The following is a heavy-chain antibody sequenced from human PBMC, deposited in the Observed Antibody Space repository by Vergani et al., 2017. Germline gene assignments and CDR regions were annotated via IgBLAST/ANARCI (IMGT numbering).Heavy chain of an antibody. V-gene: IGHV3-21*01. Sequence: EVQLVESGGGLVKPGGSLRLSCAASGFTFSSYSMNWVRQAPGKGLEWVSSISSSSSYIYYADSVKGRFTISRDNAKNSLYLQMNSPRAEDTAVYYCARDYDFWSGYYDYWGQGTLVTVSS. CDR1: GFTFSSYS. CDR3: ARDYDFWSGYYDY. J-gene: IGHJ4*02. CDR2: ISSSSSYI. D-gene: IGHD3-3*01.